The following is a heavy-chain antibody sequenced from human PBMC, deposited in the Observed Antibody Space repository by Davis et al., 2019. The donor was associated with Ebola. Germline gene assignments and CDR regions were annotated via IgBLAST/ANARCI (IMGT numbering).Heavy chain of an antibody. J-gene: IGHJ3*02. CDR2: IYYSGST. Sequence: PSETLSLTCTVSGGSISSSSYYWGWIRQPPGKGLEWIGSIYYSGSTYYNPSLKSRVTMSVDTSKNQFSLKLSSVTAADTAVYYCARDGGSLWPGAFDIWGQGTMVTVSS. V-gene: IGHV4-39*07. D-gene: IGHD3-10*01. CDR3: ARDGGSLWPGAFDI. CDR1: GGSISSSSYY.